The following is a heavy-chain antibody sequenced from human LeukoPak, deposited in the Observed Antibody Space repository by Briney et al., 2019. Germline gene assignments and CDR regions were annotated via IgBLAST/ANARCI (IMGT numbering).Heavy chain of an antibody. CDR1: GFTFSSYA. CDR3: AKDAHYYGSSGYYYDN. Sequence: GGSLRLSCAASGFTFSSYAMSWVRQAPGKGLEWVSAIRGSGGSTYYADSVKGRFTISRDNSKTTLYLQMNSLRAEDTAVYYCAKDAHYYGSSGYYYDNWGQRTLGTVSS. J-gene: IGHJ4*02. D-gene: IGHD3-22*01. V-gene: IGHV3-23*01. CDR2: IRGSGGST.